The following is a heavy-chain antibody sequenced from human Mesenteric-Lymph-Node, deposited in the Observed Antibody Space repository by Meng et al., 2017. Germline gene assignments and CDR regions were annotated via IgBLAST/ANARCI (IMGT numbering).Heavy chain of an antibody. J-gene: IGHJ5*02. Sequence: SETLSLTCTVSGGSISSSSYYWGWIRQPPGKGLEWIGSIYYSGSTYYNPSLKSRVTISVDTSKNQFSLKLSSVTAADTALYYCAKITSNYWLDLWGQGTLVTVSS. CDR3: AKITSNYWLDL. CDR1: GGSISSSSYY. V-gene: IGHV4-39*07. CDR2: IYYSGST. D-gene: IGHD4-11*01.